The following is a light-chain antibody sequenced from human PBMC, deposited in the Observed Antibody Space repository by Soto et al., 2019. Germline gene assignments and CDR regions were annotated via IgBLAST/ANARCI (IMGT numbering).Light chain of an antibody. CDR2: GNS. V-gene: IGLV1-40*01. J-gene: IGLJ1*01. Sequence: QSVLAQPPSLSGAPGQKVTISCTGSISNIGAGYDLHWYQQLPGTAPKLLLYGNSNRPSGVPDRFSGSKSGTSASRAITGLQAEDEADYYCQSYDSSLSAYVFGTGTKVTVL. CDR1: ISNIGAGYD. CDR3: QSYDSSLSAYV.